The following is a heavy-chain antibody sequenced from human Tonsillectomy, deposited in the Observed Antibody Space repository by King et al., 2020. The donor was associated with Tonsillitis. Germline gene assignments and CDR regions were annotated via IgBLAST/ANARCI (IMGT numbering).Heavy chain of an antibody. CDR1: GFTFSSYA. V-gene: IGHV3-23*04. CDR2: IGSSGGRL. J-gene: IGHJ4*02. Sequence: VQLVESGGGLVQPGGSLRLSCAASGFTFSSYAMTWVRQAPGKGLEWGSGIGSSGGRLYYADSAKGRFTISRDNSKNTLYLQMNSLRAEDAAVYYCARAYYDILTGYAYWGQGTLVTVSS. D-gene: IGHD3-9*01. CDR3: ARAYYDILTGYAY.